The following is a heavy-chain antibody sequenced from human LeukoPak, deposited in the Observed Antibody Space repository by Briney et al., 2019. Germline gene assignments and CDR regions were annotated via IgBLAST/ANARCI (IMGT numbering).Heavy chain of an antibody. D-gene: IGHD3-10*01. Sequence: PSDTVSLTCGLSGYSISRGYYWAWTRHPPGNGLEWIGTIYHTGSTYYTPSLGSRVTISVDTSKNEFSLNLNSVTAADTAVYYCARAGWIITSGIDYWGQGALVTVSS. CDR3: ARAGWIITSGIDY. CDR2: IYHTGST. J-gene: IGHJ4*02. V-gene: IGHV4-38-2*01. CDR1: GYSISRGYY.